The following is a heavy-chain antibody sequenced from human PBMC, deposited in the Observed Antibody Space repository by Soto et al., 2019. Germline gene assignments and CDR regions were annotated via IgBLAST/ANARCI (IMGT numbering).Heavy chain of an antibody. D-gene: IGHD2-2*01. CDR3: ARDLKGVVPAFTGRYYYYYGMDV. Sequence: EVQLVESGGGLVQPGGSLRLSCAASGFTFSSYEMNWVRQAPGKVLEWVSYISSSGSTIYYADSVKGRFTISRDNAKNSLYLQMNSLRADDTAVYYCARDLKGVVPAFTGRYYYYYGMDVWGQGTTVTVSS. V-gene: IGHV3-48*03. CDR2: ISSSGSTI. J-gene: IGHJ6*02. CDR1: GFTFSSYE.